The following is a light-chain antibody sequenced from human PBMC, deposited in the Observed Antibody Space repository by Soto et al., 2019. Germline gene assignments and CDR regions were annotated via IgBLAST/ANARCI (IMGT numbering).Light chain of an antibody. CDR2: GAS. Sequence: EIVLTQSPGTLSLSPVERATLSCMASQSVSSNCLAWYQQKPVQAPRLLIYGASSRATCSPDRISGRCSGTYFTLTITRLEADDFAVYCWQQCGSSVTFGQGTRLEIK. CDR3: QQCGSSVT. J-gene: IGKJ5*01. CDR1: QSVSSNC. V-gene: IGKV3-20*01.